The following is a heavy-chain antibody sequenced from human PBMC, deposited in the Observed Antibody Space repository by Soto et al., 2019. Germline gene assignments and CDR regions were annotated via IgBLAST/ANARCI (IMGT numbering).Heavy chain of an antibody. J-gene: IGHJ5*02. CDR3: ARLYYYGSGSYYPSTNWFDP. D-gene: IGHD3-10*01. Sequence: PSETLSLTCTVSGGSISSYYWSWIRQPPGKGLEWIGYIYYSGSTNYNPSLKSRVTISVDTSKNQFSLKLSSVTAADTAVYYCARLYYYGSGSYYPSTNWFDPWGQGTLVTVS. CDR2: IYYSGST. V-gene: IGHV4-59*08. CDR1: GGSISSYY.